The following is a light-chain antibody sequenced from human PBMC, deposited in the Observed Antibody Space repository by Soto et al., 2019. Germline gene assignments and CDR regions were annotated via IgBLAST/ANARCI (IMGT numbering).Light chain of an antibody. Sequence: QSVLTQPPSASGTPGQRVTISCSGSSSNIGSNYVYWYHHLPGTAPKLLIYRNNQRPSGVPDRFSGSKSGTSDSLAISGLRSEDEADYYCAAWDDSLSVVVFGEGTKLTVL. CDR1: SSNIGSNY. CDR2: RNN. J-gene: IGLJ2*01. CDR3: AAWDDSLSVVV. V-gene: IGLV1-47*01.